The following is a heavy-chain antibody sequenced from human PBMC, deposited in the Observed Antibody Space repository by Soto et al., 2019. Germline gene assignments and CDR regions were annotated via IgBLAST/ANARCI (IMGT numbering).Heavy chain of an antibody. V-gene: IGHV1-69*02. D-gene: IGHD5-12*01. CDR3: ARPREDSGYGQYYFDY. J-gene: IGHJ4*02. CDR1: GCTFSSYT. Sequence: QVQLVQSGAEVKKPGSSVKVSCKASGCTFSSYTISWVRQAPGQGLEWMGRIIPILGIANYAQKFQGRVTITADKSTSKAYMELSSLRSEDTAVYYCARPREDSGYGQYYFDYWGQGTLVTVSS. CDR2: IIPILGIA.